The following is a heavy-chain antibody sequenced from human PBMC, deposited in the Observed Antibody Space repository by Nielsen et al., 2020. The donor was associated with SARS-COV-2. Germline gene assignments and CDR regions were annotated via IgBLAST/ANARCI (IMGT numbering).Heavy chain of an antibody. D-gene: IGHD2-15*01. V-gene: IGHV3-23*01. Sequence: GRSLRLSCAASGFTFSSYAMSWVRQAPGKGLEWVSSISSSDGSTYYADSVKGRFTISRDNSKNTLYLQMNSLRAEDTAVYYCAKDSFCSGGGCYFDYWGQGTLVTVSS. CDR3: AKDSFCSGGGCYFDY. J-gene: IGHJ4*02. CDR2: ISSSDGST. CDR1: GFTFSSYA.